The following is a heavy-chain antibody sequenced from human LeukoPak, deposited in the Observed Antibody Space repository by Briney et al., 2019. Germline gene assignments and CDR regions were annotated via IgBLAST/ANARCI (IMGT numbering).Heavy chain of an antibody. CDR3: ARHDAIRPNWFDS. CDR1: GGSISSSSYY. Sequence: KPSETLSLTCTVSGGSISSSSYYWAWIRQPPGKGLEWIGSIYYSGSTYYNPSINSRVTISVDTSKNQFSLKLTSVTAADTAVYDCARHDAIRPNWFDSWGQGTLVTVSS. J-gene: IGHJ5*01. CDR2: IYYSGST. V-gene: IGHV4-39*01.